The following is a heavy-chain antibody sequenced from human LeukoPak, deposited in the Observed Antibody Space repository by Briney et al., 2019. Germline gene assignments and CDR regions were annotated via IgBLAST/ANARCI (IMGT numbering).Heavy chain of an antibody. V-gene: IGHV4-39*01. J-gene: IGHJ4*02. D-gene: IGHD3-10*01. Sequence: SETLSLTCTVSGGSISGSSYYWGWIRQPPGKGLEWIGSIYYSGSTYYNPSLKSRVTISVDTSKNQFSLKLSSVTAADTAVYYCASPYLDYYGSGSYADWGQGTLVTVSS. CDR3: ASPYLDYYGSGSYAD. CDR2: IYYSGST. CDR1: GGSISGSSYY.